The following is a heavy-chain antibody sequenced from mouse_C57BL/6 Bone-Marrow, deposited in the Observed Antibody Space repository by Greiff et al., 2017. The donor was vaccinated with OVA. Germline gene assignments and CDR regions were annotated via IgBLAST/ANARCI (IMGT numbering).Heavy chain of an antibody. CDR1: GYTFSDYY. CDR3: TRERGTTECFDV. CDR2: INYDGSST. J-gene: IGHJ1*03. V-gene: IGHV5-16*01. Sequence: EVKVEESEGGLVQPGSSMKLSCTASGYTFSDYYMAWVSQVPEKGLEWVANINYDGSSTYYLDSLKSRVIISGDKAKSILYLQMSSLTSEDTATYYCTRERGTTECFDVWGTGTTVTVSA. D-gene: IGHD1-1*01.